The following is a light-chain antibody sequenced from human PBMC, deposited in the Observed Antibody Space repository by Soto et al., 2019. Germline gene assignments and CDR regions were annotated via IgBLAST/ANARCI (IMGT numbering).Light chain of an antibody. CDR3: RQYGTSPWT. V-gene: IGKV3-20*01. CDR2: GAS. CDR1: QRITSSF. Sequence: DIVLTQSPGTLSLSQGETATLSCRASQRITSSFLTWYQQRPGQAPRLLIYGASSRATGIPDRFSGSGSGTDFTLTISRLEPEDFAVYYCRQYGTSPWTFGQGTKV. J-gene: IGKJ1*01.